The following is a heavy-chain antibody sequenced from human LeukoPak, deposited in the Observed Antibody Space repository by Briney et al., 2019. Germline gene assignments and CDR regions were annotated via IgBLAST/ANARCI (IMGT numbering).Heavy chain of an antibody. V-gene: IGHV4-39*07. CDR3: VRLAADAFDI. D-gene: IGHD6-25*01. J-gene: IGHJ3*02. CDR2: IYSSGST. CDR1: GASVSGSNYY. Sequence: SETLSLTCAVSGASVSGSNYYWGWIRQPPGKGLEWIGNIYSSGSTYYNASLKSRVTISVDTSKNQFSLKLSSVTAADMAVYYCVRLAADAFDIWGQGTMVTVSS.